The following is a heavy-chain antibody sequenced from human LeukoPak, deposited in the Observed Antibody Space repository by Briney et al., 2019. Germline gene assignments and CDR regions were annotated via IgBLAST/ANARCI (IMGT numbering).Heavy chain of an antibody. Sequence: SGTLSLTCAVSGGSISSSNWWSWVRQPPGKGLEWIGEINHSGSTNYNPSLKSRVTISVDTSKNQFSLKLSSVTAADTAVYYCASTREGWFDPWGQGTLVTVSS. CDR2: INHSGST. CDR1: GGSISSSNW. CDR3: ASTREGWFDP. V-gene: IGHV4-4*02. D-gene: IGHD5-24*01. J-gene: IGHJ5*02.